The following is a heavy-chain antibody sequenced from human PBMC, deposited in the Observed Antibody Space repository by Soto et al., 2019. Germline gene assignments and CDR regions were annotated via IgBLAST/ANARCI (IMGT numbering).Heavy chain of an antibody. CDR1: GGSISGSGYY. CDR3: ARHEQHPTFDY. Sequence: QLQLQESGPGLVKPSETLSLTCTVSGGSISGSGYYWDWIRQPPGKGLEWIGNIYYSGSTYYNPSLKSRVTMSVDTSKNQFSLKLTSVTAADTAVYFCARHEQHPTFDYWGQGILVTVSS. V-gene: IGHV4-39*01. D-gene: IGHD6-13*01. J-gene: IGHJ4*02. CDR2: IYYSGST.